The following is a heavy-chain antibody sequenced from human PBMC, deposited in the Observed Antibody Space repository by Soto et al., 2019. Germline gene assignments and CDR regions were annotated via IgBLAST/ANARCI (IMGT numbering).Heavy chain of an antibody. Sequence: QVQLVQSGAEVKSPGASVKVSCKASGYDFIGHSMHWLRQAPGLGPEWVGWVAGVNGDTNYSEAFQGRVTLTRDTSATTGYMELASLRSEDTAVYYCARGIRWSGAGVYGMDYFDSWGQGTLVNVSS. J-gene: IGHJ4*02. CDR3: ARGIRWSGAGVYGMDYFDS. CDR1: GYDFIGHS. V-gene: IGHV1-3*01. CDR2: VAGVNGDT. D-gene: IGHD4-17*01.